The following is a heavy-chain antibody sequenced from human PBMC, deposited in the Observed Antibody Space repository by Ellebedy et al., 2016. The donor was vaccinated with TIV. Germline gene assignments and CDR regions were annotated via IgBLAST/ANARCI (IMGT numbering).Heavy chain of an antibody. D-gene: IGHD4-17*01. CDR1: GFTFSTYS. CDR3: ARAGGNYGDYFYYYYGMDV. Sequence: GGSLRLSXAASGFTFSTYSMNWVRQAPGKGLEWMSYIRSSSDAMNYADSVKGRFTISRDNAKNSLYLQMNSLRDEDTAVYYCARAGGNYGDYFYYYYGMDVWGQGTTVTVSS. V-gene: IGHV3-48*02. J-gene: IGHJ6*02. CDR2: IRSSSDAM.